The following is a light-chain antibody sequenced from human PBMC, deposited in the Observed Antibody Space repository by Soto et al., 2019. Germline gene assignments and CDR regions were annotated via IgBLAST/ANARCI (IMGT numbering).Light chain of an antibody. J-gene: IGKJ1*01. V-gene: IGKV3-15*01. Sequence: ETMMTQSPATLSVSPGETATLSCRASQSVSRNLAWYQQKPGQPPRLLIYGASTRAPGIPARFSGSGSGTAFTLTISSLESSDFAVYYCQQYNDWCSFGQGTKVEIK. CDR2: GAS. CDR1: QSVSRN. CDR3: QQYNDWCS.